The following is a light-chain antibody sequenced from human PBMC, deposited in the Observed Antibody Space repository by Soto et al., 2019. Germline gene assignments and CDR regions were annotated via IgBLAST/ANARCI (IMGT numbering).Light chain of an antibody. J-gene: IGKJ4*01. V-gene: IGKV3-20*01. CDR1: QTITNTY. CDR3: QQYHSSPLT. Sequence: EIVLTQSPGTLSLSPGERATLSCRASQTITNTYLAWYQQRPGQAPRLLIYGTSNRATGIPDRFSGSGSATDFTLTISRLQPEDCAVYYCQQYHSSPLTFGGGTKVEIK. CDR2: GTS.